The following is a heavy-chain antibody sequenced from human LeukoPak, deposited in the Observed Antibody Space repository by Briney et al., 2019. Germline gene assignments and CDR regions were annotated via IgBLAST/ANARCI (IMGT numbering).Heavy chain of an antibody. J-gene: IGHJ6*02. D-gene: IGHD3-10*01. Sequence: PGGSLRLSCAASGFTFNSYAMHWVRQAPGKGLEWVAVISYDGSNKYYADSVKGRFTISRDNSKNTLYLQMNSLRAEDTAVYYCARDHDYYGSGTLLRYYYYGMDVWGQGTTVTVSS. CDR3: ARDHDYYGSGTLLRYYYYGMDV. V-gene: IGHV3-30-3*01. CDR2: ISYDGSNK. CDR1: GFTFNSYA.